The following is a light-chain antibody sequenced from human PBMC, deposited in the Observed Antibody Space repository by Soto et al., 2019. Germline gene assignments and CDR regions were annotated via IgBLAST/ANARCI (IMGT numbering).Light chain of an antibody. Sequence: IQMTQSPSSVSASVGDRVTITVEASQVTSSWLVWYQQKPGKAPKLLIYAASSLQSRVPSRFSGSGSGTDFTLTISSLQPEDFATYYCQQADSFPTFGGGTKVDIK. CDR2: AAS. CDR1: QVTSSW. V-gene: IGKV1D-12*01. J-gene: IGKJ4*01. CDR3: QQADSFPT.